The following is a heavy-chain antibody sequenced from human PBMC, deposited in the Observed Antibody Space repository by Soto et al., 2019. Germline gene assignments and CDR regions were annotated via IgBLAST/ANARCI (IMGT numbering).Heavy chain of an antibody. D-gene: IGHD6-6*01. CDR3: ARERPDGARLDP. V-gene: IGHV4-4*02. J-gene: IGHJ5*02. Sequence: ETLSLTCAVSGGSVSSTNWWSWVRQSPGKGLEWIGDIYHIGSTNYNPSLRGRVTISVDKSNNQFSLTLKYVTAADTAVYYCARERPDGARLDPWGQGTLVTVSS. CDR2: IYHIGST. CDR1: GGSVSSTNW.